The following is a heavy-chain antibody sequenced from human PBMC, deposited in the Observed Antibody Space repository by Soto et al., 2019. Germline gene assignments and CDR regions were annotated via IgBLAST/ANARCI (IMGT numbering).Heavy chain of an antibody. V-gene: IGHV3-15*07. D-gene: IGHD1-26*01. J-gene: IGHJ4*02. CDR3: TTDLRWEFNFDY. CDR1: GLTFTNPW. CDR2: LRGETDGETA. Sequence: EVQLVESGGGLVEPGESLRLSCVVSGLTFTNPWMNWVRQAPGKGLEWVGRLRGETDGETADYAAPLKGRFTISRDESRNTLYLQMKSLKTEDTAVYYCTTDLRWEFNFDYWGQGTLVTVSS.